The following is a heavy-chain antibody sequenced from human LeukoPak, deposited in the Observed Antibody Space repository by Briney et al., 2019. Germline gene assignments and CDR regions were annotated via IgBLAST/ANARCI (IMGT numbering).Heavy chain of an antibody. Sequence: ASVKVSCKASGYTFTSYYMHWVRQAPGQGLEWMGIINPSGGSTSYAQKFQGRVTMTRDMSTSTVYMELSSLRSEDTAVYYCARDGVFCTNGVCPPSARDIYYYYYMDVWGKGTTVTVSS. V-gene: IGHV1-46*01. CDR3: ARDGVFCTNGVCPPSARDIYYYYYMDV. J-gene: IGHJ6*03. D-gene: IGHD2-8*01. CDR2: INPSGGST. CDR1: GYTFTSYY.